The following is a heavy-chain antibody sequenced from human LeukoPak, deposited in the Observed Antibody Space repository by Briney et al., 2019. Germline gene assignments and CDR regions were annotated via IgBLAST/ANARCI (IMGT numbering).Heavy chain of an antibody. J-gene: IGHJ3*02. V-gene: IGHV4-38-2*02. CDR2: IYHSGST. CDR3: ARLLTGDAFDI. CDR1: GCSISSGDYY. Sequence: SQTLSLTCTVSGCSISSGDYYWGWIRQPPGKGLEWIGSIYHSGSTYYNPSLKSRVTISVDTSKNQFSLKLSSVTAADTAVYYCARLLTGDAFDIWGQGTMVTVSS. D-gene: IGHD7-27*01.